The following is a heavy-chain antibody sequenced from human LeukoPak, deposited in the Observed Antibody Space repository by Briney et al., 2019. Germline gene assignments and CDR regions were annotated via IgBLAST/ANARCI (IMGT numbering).Heavy chain of an antibody. Sequence: GSSVKVSCKASGGTFSSYAIRWVRQAPGQGLEWMGGIIPIFGTANYAQKFQGRVTITADKSTSTAYMELSSLRSEDTAVYYCARAGGYSYGYSAFDIWGQGTIVTVSS. CDR1: GGTFSSYA. CDR3: ARAGGYSYGYSAFDI. V-gene: IGHV1-69*06. CDR2: IIPIFGTA. D-gene: IGHD5-18*01. J-gene: IGHJ3*02.